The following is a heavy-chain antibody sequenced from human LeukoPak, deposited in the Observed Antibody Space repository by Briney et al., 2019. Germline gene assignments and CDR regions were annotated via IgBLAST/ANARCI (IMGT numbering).Heavy chain of an antibody. V-gene: IGHV1-18*01. D-gene: IGHD2-21*02. CDR3: ARDPGLHGYCGGDCYSGLFY. Sequence: ASVKVSCKASGYTLTSYGISWVRQAPGQGLEWMGWISAYNGNTNYAQKLQGRVTMTTDTSTSTAYMELRSLRSDDTAVYYCARDPGLHGYCGGDCYSGLFYWGQGTLVTVSS. CDR1: GYTLTSYG. J-gene: IGHJ4*02. CDR2: ISAYNGNT.